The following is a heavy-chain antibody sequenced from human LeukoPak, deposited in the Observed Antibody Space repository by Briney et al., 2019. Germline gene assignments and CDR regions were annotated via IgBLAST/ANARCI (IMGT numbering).Heavy chain of an antibody. CDR2: IYYSGST. V-gene: IGHV4-59*01. J-gene: IGHJ4*02. CDR3: ARRGYCSGGGCYSFDY. Sequence: SETLSLTCTVSGGSISSYYWSWIRQPPGKGLEWIGYIYYSGSTNYNPSLKSRVTISVDTSKNQFSLKLKSVTAADTAVYYCARRGYCSGGGCYSFDYWGQGTLVTVSS. D-gene: IGHD2-15*01. CDR1: GGSISSYY.